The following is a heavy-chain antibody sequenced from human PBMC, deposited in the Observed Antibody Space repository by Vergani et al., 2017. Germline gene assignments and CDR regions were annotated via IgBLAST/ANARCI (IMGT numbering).Heavy chain of an antibody. Sequence: QVQLVESGGGMVQPGRSLRLSCAASGFTFSSYGMHWVRQAPGTGLEWVAVISYDGSNKYYADSVKGRFTISRDNSKNTLYLQMNSLRAEDTAVYYCAKDRDYDFWSGYYPDAFDIWGQGTMVTVSS. CDR3: AKDRDYDFWSGYYPDAFDI. CDR2: ISYDGSNK. CDR1: GFTFSSYG. J-gene: IGHJ3*02. D-gene: IGHD3-3*01. V-gene: IGHV3-30*18.